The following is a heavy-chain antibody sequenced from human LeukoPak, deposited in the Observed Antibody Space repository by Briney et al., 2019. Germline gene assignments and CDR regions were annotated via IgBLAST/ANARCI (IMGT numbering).Heavy chain of an antibody. CDR3: ATDRATQYFDY. CDR2: IWYDGSNK. CDR1: GITFRSYG. D-gene: IGHD2-15*01. V-gene: IGHV3-33*01. J-gene: IGHJ4*02. Sequence: GRSLRLSCAASGITFRSYGMHWVRQAPGKGLEWVAFIWYDGSNKYYADSVKGRFTISRDNSRNTLFLQMSSLRAEDTAVYYCATDRATQYFDYWGQGTLVSVSS.